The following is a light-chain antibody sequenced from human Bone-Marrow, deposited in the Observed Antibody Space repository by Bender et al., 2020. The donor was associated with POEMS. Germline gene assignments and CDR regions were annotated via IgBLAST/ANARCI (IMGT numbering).Light chain of an antibody. J-gene: IGLJ3*02. CDR3: CSYADSNTLV. Sequence: QSALTQPPSASGSPGQSITISCTGTSSDVGSYNLVSWYQQHPGKAPKLMIYEDSERPSGVSDRFSGSKSGNTASLTISGLQAEDEADYYCCSYADSNTLVFGGGTKMTVL. CDR2: EDS. V-gene: IGLV2-23*01. CDR1: SSDVGSYNL.